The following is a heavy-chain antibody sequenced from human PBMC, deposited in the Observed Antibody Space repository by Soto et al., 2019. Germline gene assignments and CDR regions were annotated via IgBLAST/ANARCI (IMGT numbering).Heavy chain of an antibody. CDR3: AKAGFTVFGEGFDP. CDR1: GFGFRSYG. D-gene: IGHD3-3*01. V-gene: IGHV3-30*18. Sequence: QEQLVESGGRVVQPGKSLRLACAASGFGFRSYGMNWVRQAPGKGLEWVALITFDGSNQYYVDSVKGRFTVSRDNSNNTLYLQMNSLSPDDTGVYYCAKAGFTVFGEGFDPWGQGTLVTVSS. CDR2: ITFDGSNQ. J-gene: IGHJ5*02.